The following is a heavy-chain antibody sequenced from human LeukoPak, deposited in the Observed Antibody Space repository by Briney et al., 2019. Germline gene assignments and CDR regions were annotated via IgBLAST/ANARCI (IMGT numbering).Heavy chain of an antibody. CDR1: GFTFSSYA. CDR2: ISYDGSIK. CDR3: AKDGDGGSGTDDAFDI. D-gene: IGHD3-10*01. V-gene: IGHV3-30*04. Sequence: QAGGSLRLSCAASGFTFSSYAMHWVRQAPGKGLEWVAAISYDGSIKYSADSVKGRFTISRDNSKNTLYLQMNSLRAEDTAVYYCAKDGDGGSGTDDAFDIRGQGTMVTVSS. J-gene: IGHJ3*02.